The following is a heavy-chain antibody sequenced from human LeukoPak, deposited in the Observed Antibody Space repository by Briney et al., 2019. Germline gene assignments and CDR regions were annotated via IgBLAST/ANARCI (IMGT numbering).Heavy chain of an antibody. J-gene: IGHJ4*02. CDR2: IWYDGSNK. V-gene: IGHV3-33*01. CDR3: ARDLGYSSGHPFDY. Sequence: GRSLRLSCAPSGFTFSSYGMHWVRQAPGKGLEWVALIWYDGSNKYYADSVKGRFTISRDNSKNTLYLQTNSLRAEDTAVYYCARDLGYSSGHPFDYWGQGTLVTVSS. D-gene: IGHD6-19*01. CDR1: GFTFSSYG.